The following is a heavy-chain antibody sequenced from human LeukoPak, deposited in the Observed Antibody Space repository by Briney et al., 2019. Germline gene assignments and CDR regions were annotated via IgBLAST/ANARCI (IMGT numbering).Heavy chain of an antibody. CDR3: ARDYVWGSYEGLHWFDP. CDR2: INPNSGGT. V-gene: IGHV1-2*02. D-gene: IGHD3-16*01. Sequence: GASVKVSCKASGYTFTGYYMHWVRQAPGQGLEWMGWINPNSGGTNYAQKFQGRVTMTRDTSISTAYMELSRLRSDDTAVYYCARDYVWGSYEGLHWFDPWGQGTLVTVSS. J-gene: IGHJ5*02. CDR1: GYTFTGYY.